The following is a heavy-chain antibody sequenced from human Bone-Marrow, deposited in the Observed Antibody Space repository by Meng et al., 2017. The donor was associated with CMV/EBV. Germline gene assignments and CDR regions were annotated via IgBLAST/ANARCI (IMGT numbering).Heavy chain of an antibody. CDR2: ISYDGSNK. Sequence: GESLKISCAASGFTFSSYAMHWVRQAPGKGLEWVAVISYDGSNKYYADSVKGRFTISRDNSKNTLYLQMNSLRAEDTAVYYCARGHTNYYDSSGYFDYRGQGTLVTVSS. V-gene: IGHV3-30-3*01. J-gene: IGHJ4*02. CDR3: ARGHTNYYDSSGYFDY. D-gene: IGHD3-22*01. CDR1: GFTFSSYA.